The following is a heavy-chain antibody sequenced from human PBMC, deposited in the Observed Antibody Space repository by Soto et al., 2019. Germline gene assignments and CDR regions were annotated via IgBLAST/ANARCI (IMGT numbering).Heavy chain of an antibody. CDR2: IKSKTDGGTT. J-gene: IGHJ5*02. Sequence: GGSLRLSCAASGFTFSNAWMNWVRQAPGKGLEWVGRIKSKTDGGTTDYAAPVKGRFTISRDDSKNTLYLQMNSLKTEDTAVYYCTTDMELWLTNWFDPWGQGTLVTVSS. CDR3: TTDMELWLTNWFDP. D-gene: IGHD5-18*01. V-gene: IGHV3-15*07. CDR1: GFTFSNAW.